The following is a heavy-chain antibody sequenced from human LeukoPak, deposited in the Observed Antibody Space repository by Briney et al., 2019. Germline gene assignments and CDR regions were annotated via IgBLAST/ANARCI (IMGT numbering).Heavy chain of an antibody. Sequence: PSETPSLTCTVSGDSISSHYWSWVRQPPGKGLEWIGYIFYRGLTNHNPSLKSRVTISVDTSKNQLSLKLSSVTAADTAAYYCARGIMTYYFYMDVWGKGTTVTVSS. CDR2: IFYRGLT. CDR3: ARGIMTYYFYMDV. CDR1: GDSISSHY. V-gene: IGHV4-59*11. J-gene: IGHJ6*03. D-gene: IGHD3-16*01.